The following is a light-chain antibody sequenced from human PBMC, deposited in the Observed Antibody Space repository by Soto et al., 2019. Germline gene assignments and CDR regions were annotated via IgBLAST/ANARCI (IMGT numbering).Light chain of an antibody. CDR1: SSDVGGYNY. CDR3: SSYTSSSTLYV. J-gene: IGLJ1*01. CDR2: EVT. V-gene: IGLV2-14*03. Sequence: QSVLTQPASVSGSPGQSIIISCTGTSSDVGGYNYVSWYQQHPGKAPKLIIYEVTNRPSGVSNRFSGSKSDSTASLTISGLQAEDEADYYCSSYTSSSTLYVFGSGTKVTVL.